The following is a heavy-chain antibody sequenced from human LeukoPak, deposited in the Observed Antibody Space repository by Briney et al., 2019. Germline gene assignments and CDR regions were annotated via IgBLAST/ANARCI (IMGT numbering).Heavy chain of an antibody. Sequence: GGSLRLSCAASGFTFSSYGMHWVRQAPGKGLEWVAVISYDGSNKYYADSVKGRFTISRDNSKNTLYLQMNSLRAEDTAVYYCAKDAYGGNSRGYFDYWGQGTLVTVSS. J-gene: IGHJ4*02. CDR3: AKDAYGGNSRGYFDY. V-gene: IGHV3-30*18. D-gene: IGHD4-23*01. CDR2: ISYDGSNK. CDR1: GFTFSSYG.